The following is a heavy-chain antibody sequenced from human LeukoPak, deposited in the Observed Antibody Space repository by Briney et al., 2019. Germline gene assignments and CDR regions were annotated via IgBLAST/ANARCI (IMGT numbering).Heavy chain of an antibody. Sequence: PSETLSLTCTVSGYSISSGYYWGWIRQPPGKGLEWIGSIYHSGSTYYNPSLKSRVTISVDTSKNQFSLKLSSVTAADTAVYYCARDPTYYYDSSGYFAYWGQGTLVTVSS. CDR3: ARDPTYYYDSSGYFAY. J-gene: IGHJ4*02. CDR2: IYHSGST. D-gene: IGHD3-22*01. CDR1: GYSISSGYY. V-gene: IGHV4-38-2*02.